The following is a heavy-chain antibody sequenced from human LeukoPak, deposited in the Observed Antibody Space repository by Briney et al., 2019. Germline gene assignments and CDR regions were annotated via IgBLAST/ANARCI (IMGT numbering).Heavy chain of an antibody. CDR2: IYYSGST. J-gene: IGHJ6*02. CDR1: GVSISSHY. D-gene: IGHD6-13*01. CDR3: ARDKLIAAAGTVAYYGMDI. V-gene: IGHV4-59*11. Sequence: SETLSLTCTVSGVSISSHYWNWIRQPPGKGLEWIGYIYYSGSTNYNPSLKSRVTISLDTSKNQFSLKLSSVTAADTAVYYCARDKLIAAAGTVAYYGMDIWGQGTTVIVSS.